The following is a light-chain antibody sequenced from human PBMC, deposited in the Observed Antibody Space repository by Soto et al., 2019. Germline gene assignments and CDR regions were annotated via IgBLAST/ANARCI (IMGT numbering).Light chain of an antibody. CDR1: TDINNY. V-gene: IGKV1-33*01. CDR2: DAS. CDR3: QQYANLP. Sequence: EIQMPQSPSSMSASVGDRVTIICQGCTDINNYLKWYQQKPGKAPKLLIYDASKLETGVPSSYSGSGSETGFTLTISSLQPEDIAKYYCQQYANLPFGPGTKVDIK. J-gene: IGKJ3*01.